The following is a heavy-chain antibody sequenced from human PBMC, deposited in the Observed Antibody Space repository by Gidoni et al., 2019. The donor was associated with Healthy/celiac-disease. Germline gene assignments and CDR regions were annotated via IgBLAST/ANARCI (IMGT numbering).Heavy chain of an antibody. D-gene: IGHD3-16*01. CDR1: GFSLSNARMG. J-gene: IGHJ4*02. V-gene: IGHV2-26*01. CDR3: ARISLWGKVQYPYFDY. CDR2: IFSNDEK. Sequence: QVTLKESGPVLVKPTETLTLPCTVSGFSLSNARMGVSWIRQPPGKALEWLAHIFSNDEKSYSTSLKSRLTISKDTSKSQVVLTMTNMDPVDTATYYCARISLWGKVQYPYFDYWGQGTLVTVSS.